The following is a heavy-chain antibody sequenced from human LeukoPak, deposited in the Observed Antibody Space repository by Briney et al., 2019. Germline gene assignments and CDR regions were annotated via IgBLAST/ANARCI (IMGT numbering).Heavy chain of an antibody. V-gene: IGHV1-69*13. CDR3: AKEQKDYSYGLDENWFDS. Sequence: SVKVSCKASGGTFSSYAISWVRQAPGQGLEWMGGTIPVFGAPKYAQKFRGRVAFIADESTSTAYMELSSLTSEDTAIYYCAKEQKDYSYGLDENWFDSWGQGTLVTVSS. J-gene: IGHJ5*01. CDR2: TIPVFGAP. D-gene: IGHD3-16*02. CDR1: GGTFSSYA.